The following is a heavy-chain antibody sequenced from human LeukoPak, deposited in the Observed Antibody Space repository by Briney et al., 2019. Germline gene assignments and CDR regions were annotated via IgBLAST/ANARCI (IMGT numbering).Heavy chain of an antibody. CDR2: LQYDRTNV. CDR3: AKSGYNRFDY. CDR1: RFSFSSYG. D-gene: IGHD5-24*01. V-gene: IGHV3-30*02. J-gene: IGHJ4*02. Sequence: GGSLRLSCAASRFSFSSYGMHWVRQAPGKGLEWVAYLQYDRTNVQYADSVRGRFTISRDNSKNILYLQMNSLRAEDTAVYYCAKSGYNRFDYWGQGTLVTVSS.